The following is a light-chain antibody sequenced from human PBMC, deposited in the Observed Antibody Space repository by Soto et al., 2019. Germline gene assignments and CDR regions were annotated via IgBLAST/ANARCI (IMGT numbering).Light chain of an antibody. CDR3: VAWDDSLNGVV. J-gene: IGLJ2*01. CDR2: SNN. CDR1: SSNIGSNT. V-gene: IGLV1-44*01. Sequence: QSVLTQPPSASGTPGQRVTISCSGSSSNIGSNTVNWYQQLPGTAPKLLIYSNNQRPSGVPDRFSGSKSGTSASLAISGLQSEDEADYYCVAWDDSLNGVVFGGGNKLNVL.